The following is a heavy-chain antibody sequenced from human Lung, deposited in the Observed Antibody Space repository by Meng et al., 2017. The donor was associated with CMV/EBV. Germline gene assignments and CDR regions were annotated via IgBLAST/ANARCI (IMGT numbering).Heavy chain of an antibody. V-gene: IGHV3-23*03. CDR3: AKGKWGGYYYYYGMDV. CDR2: IYSGDDST. Sequence: ESXKISXAASGFTFSTFAMSWVRQAPGKGLQWVSVIYSGDDSTYYADSVKGRFTISRDNSKNMLYLQMNSLRAEDSAVYFCAKGKWGGYYYYYGMDVWGRRPTVTVSS. CDR1: GFTFSTFA. D-gene: IGHD1-26*01. J-gene: IGHJ6*02.